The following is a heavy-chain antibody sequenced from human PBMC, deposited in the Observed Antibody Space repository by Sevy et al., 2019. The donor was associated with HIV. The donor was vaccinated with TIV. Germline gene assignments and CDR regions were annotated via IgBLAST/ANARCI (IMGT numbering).Heavy chain of an antibody. V-gene: IGHV3-15*01. CDR2: IKSKTDGGTT. J-gene: IGHJ6*02. CDR3: TTDWGGYSSSSANYYYYGMDV. D-gene: IGHD6-6*01. CDR1: GFTFSNAW. Sequence: GGSLRLSCAASGFTFSNAWMSWVRQAPGKGLEWVGRIKSKTDGGTTDYAAPVKGRFTISRDDSKNTLYLQMNSLKTEDTAVYYCTTDWGGYSSSSANYYYYGMDVRGQGTTVTVSS.